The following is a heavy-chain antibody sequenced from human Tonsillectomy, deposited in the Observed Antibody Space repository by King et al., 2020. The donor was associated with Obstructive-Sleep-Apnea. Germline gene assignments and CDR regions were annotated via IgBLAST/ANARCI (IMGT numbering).Heavy chain of an antibody. CDR3: ARDTAMDLDY. CDR2: IIRDGSST. CDR1: GFTFSSYW. V-gene: IGHV3-74*01. Sequence: VQLVQSGGGLVQPGGSLRLSCAASGFTFSSYWMHWVRQAPGKGLVWVSRIIRDGSSTSYADSVTGRFTISRDNAKNTRYLQMNSLRAEDTAVYYCARDTAMDLDYWGQGTLVTVSS. J-gene: IGHJ4*02. D-gene: IGHD5-18*01.